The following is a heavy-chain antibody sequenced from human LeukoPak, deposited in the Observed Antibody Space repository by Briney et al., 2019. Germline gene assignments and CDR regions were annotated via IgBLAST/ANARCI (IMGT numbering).Heavy chain of an antibody. D-gene: IGHD2-8*01. V-gene: IGHV3-21*01. CDR3: VRIPNGAHFPNWFDP. Sequence: KTGGSLRLSCAASGFTFSNYNMNWVRRAPGKGLEWVSSISGKSNNIYYADSVKGRFTISRDNTKNSLYLQMNSLRAEDTAMYYCVRIPNGAHFPNWFDPWGQGTLVTVSS. CDR2: ISGKSNNI. CDR1: GFTFSNYN. J-gene: IGHJ5*02.